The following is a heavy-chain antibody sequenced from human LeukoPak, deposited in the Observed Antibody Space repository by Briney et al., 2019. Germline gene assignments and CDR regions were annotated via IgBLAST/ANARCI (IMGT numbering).Heavy chain of an antibody. D-gene: IGHD2-15*01. J-gene: IGHJ4*02. V-gene: IGHV3-21*01. CDR1: GFTFSSYS. CDR2: ISSSSSYI. CDR3: ARDRLSGGSCLDY. Sequence: GGSLRLSCAASGFTFSSYSTNWVRQAPGKGLEWVSSISSSSSYIYYADSVKDRFTISRDNAKNSLYLQMNSLRAEDTAVYYCARDRLSGGSCLDYWGQGTLVTVSS.